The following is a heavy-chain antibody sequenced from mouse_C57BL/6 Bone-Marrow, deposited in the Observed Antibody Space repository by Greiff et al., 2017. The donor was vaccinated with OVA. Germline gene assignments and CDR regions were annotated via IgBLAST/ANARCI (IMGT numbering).Heavy chain of an antibody. V-gene: IGHV5-4*01. CDR2: ISDGGSYT. CDR3: ARDLLPYAMDY. D-gene: IGHD2-1*01. CDR1: GFTFSSYA. J-gene: IGHJ4*01. Sequence: EVKVVESGGGLVKPGGSLKLSCAASGFTFSSYAMSWVRQTPEKRLEWVATISDGGSYTYYPDNVKGRFTISRDNAKNNRYLQMSHLKSEDTAMYYCARDLLPYAMDYWGQGTSVTVSS.